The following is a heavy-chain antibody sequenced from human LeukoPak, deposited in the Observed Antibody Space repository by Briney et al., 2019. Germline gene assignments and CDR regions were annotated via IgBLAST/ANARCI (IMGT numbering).Heavy chain of an antibody. Sequence: SQTLSLTCTVSGGSISSGSYYWSWIRQPPGKGLEWIGEINHSGSTNYNPSLKSRVTISVDTSKNQFSLKLSSVTAADTAVYYCARGVYYYGSGTKENWFDPWGQGTLVTVSS. V-gene: IGHV4-39*07. D-gene: IGHD3-10*01. J-gene: IGHJ5*02. CDR3: ARGVYYYGSGTKENWFDP. CDR2: INHSGST. CDR1: GGSISSGSYY.